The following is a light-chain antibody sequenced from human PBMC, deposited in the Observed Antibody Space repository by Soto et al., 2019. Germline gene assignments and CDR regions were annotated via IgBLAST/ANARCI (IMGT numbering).Light chain of an antibody. CDR3: NSYTTSNTFV. V-gene: IGLV2-14*03. Sequence: QSVLTQPASVSGSPGQSITISCTGTSSDVGAYNFVSWHQQHPGKAPKLMIYNVYDRPSGISYRFSGSKSGNTASLTISGLQGEDEADYYCNSYTTSNTFVFGSGTKVTVL. CDR2: NVY. CDR1: SSDVGAYNF. J-gene: IGLJ1*01.